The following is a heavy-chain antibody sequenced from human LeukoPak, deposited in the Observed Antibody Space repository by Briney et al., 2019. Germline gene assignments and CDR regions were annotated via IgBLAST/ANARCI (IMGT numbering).Heavy chain of an antibody. D-gene: IGHD6-13*01. J-gene: IGHJ2*01. CDR2: IIPILGIA. Sequence: GASVKVSCKASGGTFSSYAISWVRQAPGQGLEWMGRIIPILGIANYAQKFRGRVTITADKSTSTAYMELSSLRSEDTAVYYCARGSGIAAAGLHFDLWGRGTLVTVSS. V-gene: IGHV1-69*04. CDR3: ARGSGIAAAGLHFDL. CDR1: GGTFSSYA.